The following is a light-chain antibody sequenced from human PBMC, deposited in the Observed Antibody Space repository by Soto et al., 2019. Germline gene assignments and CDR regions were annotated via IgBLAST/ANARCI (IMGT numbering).Light chain of an antibody. CDR2: EAP. J-gene: IGKJ1*01. CDR1: QGISNY. Sequence: DIQMTQSPSSLSASVGDRVTITCRASQGISNYLAWYQQKPGRVPKLLIYEAPTSHSGVPSRFSGSGSGTDFTLTISSLQPEDVATYYCQKYNSAPRTFGQGTKVDIK. V-gene: IGKV1-27*01. CDR3: QKYNSAPRT.